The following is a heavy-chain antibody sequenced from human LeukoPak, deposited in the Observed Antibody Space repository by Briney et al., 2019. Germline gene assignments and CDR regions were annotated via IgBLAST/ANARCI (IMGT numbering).Heavy chain of an antibody. V-gene: IGHV3-23*01. D-gene: IGHD2-15*01. CDR3: AKGGYTTWFDP. J-gene: IGHJ5*02. Sequence: GGSLRLSCAASGFTYREYSMSWVRQAPGKGLEWVSNIRSNGGDTYYTDSVKGRFTISRDNSKNTLYLEMNSLRAEDTAVYYCAKGGYTTWFDPWGQGTLVTVSS. CDR2: IRSNGGDT. CDR1: GFTYREYS.